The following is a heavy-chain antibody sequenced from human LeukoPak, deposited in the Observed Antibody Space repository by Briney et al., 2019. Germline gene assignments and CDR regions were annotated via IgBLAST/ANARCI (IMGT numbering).Heavy chain of an antibody. CDR2: IQSGGKT. CDR1: GFTISSRL. CDR3: ARGSSDNIQPFDP. Sequence: GGSLRLSCAASGFTISSRLMSWVRQAPGKGLEGVSLIQSGGKTFYAESVQGRFTISRDNSKNTLYLQMNSLRVEDTAVYYCARGSSDNIQPFDPWGQGTLVTVSS. V-gene: IGHV3-66*01. J-gene: IGHJ5*02. D-gene: IGHD2/OR15-2a*01.